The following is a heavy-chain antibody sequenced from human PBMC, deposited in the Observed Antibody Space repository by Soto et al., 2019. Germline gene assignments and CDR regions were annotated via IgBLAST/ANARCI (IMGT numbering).Heavy chain of an antibody. V-gene: IGHV4-31*03. CDR1: GGSISSGGYF. Sequence: SETLSLTCTVSGGSISSGGYFWSWIRQHPGKGLEWIGYMYYSGSTYYNPSLESRVTISLDTSKNQFSLKLSSVTAADTAVYYCARDVMGATGTFDYWGQGTQVTVSS. D-gene: IGHD1-26*01. J-gene: IGHJ4*02. CDR3: ARDVMGATGTFDY. CDR2: MYYSGST.